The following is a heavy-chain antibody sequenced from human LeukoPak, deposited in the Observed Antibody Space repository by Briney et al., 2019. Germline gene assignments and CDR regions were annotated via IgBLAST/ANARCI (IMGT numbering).Heavy chain of an antibody. V-gene: IGHV3-30*18. D-gene: IGHD3/OR15-3a*01. CDR2: VSNDGGDK. Sequence: QSGGSLRLSCAASEFTFSSYAMHWVRQAPGKGLEWVALVSNDGGDKYYADSVKGRFTISRDNSKNTLYLQMNSPRGEDTGVYYCAKAHLLDWLLPFDYWGQGTLVTVSS. CDR3: AKAHLLDWLLPFDY. CDR1: EFTFSSYA. J-gene: IGHJ4*02.